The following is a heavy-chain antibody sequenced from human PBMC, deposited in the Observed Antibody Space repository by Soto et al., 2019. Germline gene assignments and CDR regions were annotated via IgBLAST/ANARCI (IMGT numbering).Heavy chain of an antibody. CDR3: ASDHLGFGYTYAGV. V-gene: IGHV1-69*12. CDR1: VGTFSNYA. D-gene: IGHD3-10*01. Sequence: QVQLVQSGAEVKKPGSSVKVSCKASVGTFSNYALISWVRQAPGQGLEWMGGIIPIDATVNYAQKFQGRDTMKADESTTTAYTDLGRLISEDRPVYDCASDHLGFGYTYAGVWGQGTTVTVSS. CDR2: IIPIDATV. J-gene: IGHJ6*01.